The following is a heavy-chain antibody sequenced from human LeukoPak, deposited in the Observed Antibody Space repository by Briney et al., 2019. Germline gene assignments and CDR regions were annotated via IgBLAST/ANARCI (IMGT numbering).Heavy chain of an antibody. Sequence: VGFLRLSCAASGFTFSRFSMNWVRQAPGKGLEWVSSILSSSRVIYNADSVKGRFSISRDNDKNTLYLQMNSLSGEDTALYYCARDAGTLESGNSDWSLNWFDSWGQGTLVTVPS. CDR1: GFTFSRFS. D-gene: IGHD3-9*01. CDR2: ILSSSRVI. V-gene: IGHV3-21*01. CDR3: ARDAGTLESGNSDWSLNWFDS. J-gene: IGHJ5*01.